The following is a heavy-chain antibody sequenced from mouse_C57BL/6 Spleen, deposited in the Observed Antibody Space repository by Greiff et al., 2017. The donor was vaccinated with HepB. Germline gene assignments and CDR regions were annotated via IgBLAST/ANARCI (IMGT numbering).Heavy chain of an antibody. CDR2: INYDGSST. CDR3: ARDGERAIDY. Sequence: EVKLVESEGGLVQPGSSMKLSCTASGFTFSDYYMAWVRQVPEKGLEWVANINYDGSSTYYLDSLKSRFIISRDNAKNILYLQMSSLKSEDTATYYCARDGERAIDYWGQGTSVTVSS. CDR1: GFTFSDYY. V-gene: IGHV5-16*01. J-gene: IGHJ4*01.